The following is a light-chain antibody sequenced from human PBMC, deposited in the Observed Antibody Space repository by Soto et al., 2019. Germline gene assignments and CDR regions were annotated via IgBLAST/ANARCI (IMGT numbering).Light chain of an antibody. J-gene: IGKJ1*01. CDR1: QSINAW. V-gene: IGKV1-5*01. Sequence: DIQMTQSPSTLSASVGDRVTITCRASQSINAWLAWYQQKPGKAPKLLIYDVSTLDSGVPSRFSGSASGTEFTHTISSLDSDDFATYYCQQYHRYSTFGQGTKVDIK. CDR3: QQYHRYST. CDR2: DVS.